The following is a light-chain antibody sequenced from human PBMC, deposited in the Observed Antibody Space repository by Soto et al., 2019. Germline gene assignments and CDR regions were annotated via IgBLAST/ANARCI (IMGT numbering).Light chain of an antibody. Sequence: DVPMTQSPSSLSASVGDRITITCRASQVIYNWLAWYQQKPGKAPQSLIYAASSLQSGVPSRFSASGFGTEFTLTISSLQPEDSAIYYCQQYNNFPPTFGGGTKVEIK. CDR2: AAS. CDR3: QQYNNFPPT. V-gene: IGKV1D-16*01. CDR1: QVIYNW. J-gene: IGKJ4*01.